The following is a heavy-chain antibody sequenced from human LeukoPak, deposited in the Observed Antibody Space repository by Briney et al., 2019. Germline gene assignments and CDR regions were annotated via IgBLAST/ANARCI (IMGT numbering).Heavy chain of an antibody. CDR3: ARQDYGGHYYYGMDV. Sequence: SETLSLTCTVSGGSISSGGYYWCWIRQHPGKGLEWIGYIYYSGSTYYNPSLKSRVTISVDTSKNQFSLKLSSVTAADTAVYYCARQDYGGHYYYGMDVWGKGTTVTVSS. J-gene: IGHJ6*04. D-gene: IGHD4/OR15-4a*01. V-gene: IGHV4-31*03. CDR2: IYYSGST. CDR1: GGSISSGGYY.